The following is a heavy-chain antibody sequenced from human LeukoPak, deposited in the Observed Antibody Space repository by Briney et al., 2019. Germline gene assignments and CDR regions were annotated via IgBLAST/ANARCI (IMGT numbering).Heavy chain of an antibody. CDR2: INHSGST. D-gene: IGHD2-2*01. J-gene: IGHJ6*02. V-gene: IGHV4-34*01. CDR3: ARVPLYCSSTSCLSPYGMDV. CDR1: GGSFSGYY. Sequence: PSETLSLTCAVYGGSFSGYYWSWIRQPPGKGLEWIGEINHSGSTNYNPSLKSRVTISVDTSKNQFSLKLSSVTAADTAVYYCARVPLYCSSTSCLSPYGMDVWGQGTTVTVSS.